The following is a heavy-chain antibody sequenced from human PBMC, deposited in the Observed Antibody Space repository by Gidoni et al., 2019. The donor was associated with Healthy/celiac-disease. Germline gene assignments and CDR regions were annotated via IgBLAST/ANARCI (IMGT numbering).Heavy chain of an antibody. CDR1: GFPFSSYS. J-gene: IGHJ4*02. Sequence: EVQLVESGGGLVKPGGSLSLACAASGFPFSSYSMNWVRQAPGKGLEWVSSIRSSSSYIYYADSVKGRFTISRDNAKNSLYLQMNSLRAEDTAVYYCARVGMATMVFDYWGQGTLVTVSS. V-gene: IGHV3-21*01. CDR2: IRSSSSYI. CDR3: ARVGMATMVFDY. D-gene: IGHD5-12*01.